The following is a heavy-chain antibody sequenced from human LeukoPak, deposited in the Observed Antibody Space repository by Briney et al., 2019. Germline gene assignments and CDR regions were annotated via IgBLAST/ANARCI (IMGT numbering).Heavy chain of an antibody. CDR1: GGSISRGGYY. D-gene: IGHD2-2*01. CDR2: IYYSGST. J-gene: IGHJ6*04. V-gene: IGHV4-31*03. Sequence: PSQTLSLTCTVSGGSISRGGYYWGWIRQHPGKGLEWMGYIYYSGSTYYNPSLKSRVTISVDTSKNQFSLKLSSVTAADTAVYYCAGYCSSTSCTYYYYYGMDVWGKGTTVTVSS. CDR3: AGYCSSTSCTYYYYYGMDV.